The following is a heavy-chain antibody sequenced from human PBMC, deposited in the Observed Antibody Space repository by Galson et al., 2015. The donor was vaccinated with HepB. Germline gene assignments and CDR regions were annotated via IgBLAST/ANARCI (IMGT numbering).Heavy chain of an antibody. V-gene: IGHV3-21*01. Sequence: SLRLSCAASGFTFSTYNMNWVRQAPGKGLEWVSSISSGSSHIYYADSVKGRFTISRDNAKNSLYLEMNSLRPEDTAVYYCARDRYSVTSGGYYYMDVWGKGTTVTVSS. CDR3: ARDRYSVTSGGYYYMDV. CDR2: ISSGSSHI. J-gene: IGHJ6*03. D-gene: IGHD5/OR15-5a*01. CDR1: GFTFSTYN.